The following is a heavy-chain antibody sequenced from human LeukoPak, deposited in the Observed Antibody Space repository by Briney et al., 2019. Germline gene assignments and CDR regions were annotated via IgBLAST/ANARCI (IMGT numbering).Heavy chain of an antibody. D-gene: IGHD3-10*01. CDR3: ARVSSPTMVRAN. Sequence: PSETLSLTCTVSGGSISSSNYYWGWIRQPPGKGLEWIGSIYYSGSTYYNPSLKSRVTISGDASKNQFSLKLCSVTAADTAVYYCARVSSPTMVRANWGQGTLVTVSS. CDR1: GGSISSSNYY. CDR2: IYYSGST. J-gene: IGHJ1*01. V-gene: IGHV4-39*01.